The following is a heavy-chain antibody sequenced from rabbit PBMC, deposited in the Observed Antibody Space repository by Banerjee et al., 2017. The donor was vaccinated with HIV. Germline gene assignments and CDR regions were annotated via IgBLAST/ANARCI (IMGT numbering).Heavy chain of an antibody. J-gene: IGHJ4*01. CDR1: GFSFSSTYY. CDR2: IGGGSSGIT. Sequence: QSLEESGGGLVKPEGSLTLTCTASGFSFSSTYYMCWVRQAPGKGLEWIGCIGGGSSGITYYASWAKGRFTISKTSSTTVTLQMTSLTAADTATYFCVRHETGTSGWNFALWGPGTLVTVS. CDR3: VRHETGTSGWNFAL. V-gene: IGHV1S40*01. D-gene: IGHD1-1*01.